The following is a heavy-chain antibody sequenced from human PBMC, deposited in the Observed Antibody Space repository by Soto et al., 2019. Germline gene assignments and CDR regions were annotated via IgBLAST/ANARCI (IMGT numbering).Heavy chain of an antibody. V-gene: IGHV3-48*02. Sequence: EVQLVESGGGLVKPGGSLRLSCAASGFTFSSYSMNWVRQAPGKGLEWVSYISSSGSTKYYADSVKGRFTISRDNANNSLYLQVNSLRDEDTAVYYCARVSGGYSYGYWGQGTLVTVSS. CDR1: GFTFSSYS. CDR2: ISSSGSTK. J-gene: IGHJ4*02. D-gene: IGHD5-18*01. CDR3: ARVSGGYSYGY.